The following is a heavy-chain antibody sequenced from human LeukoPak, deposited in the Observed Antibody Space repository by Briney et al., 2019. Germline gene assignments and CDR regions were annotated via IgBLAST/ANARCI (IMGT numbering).Heavy chain of an antibody. D-gene: IGHD2-2*02. V-gene: IGHV3-53*04. CDR1: GFTVSSNY. CDR3: ASGGGVVPAAIEYYYYGMDV. J-gene: IGHJ6*02. CDR2: IYSGGST. Sequence: GGSLRLSCAASGFTVSSNYMSWVRQAPGKGLEGVSVIYSGGSTYYADSVKGRFTISRHNSKNTLYLQMNSLRAEDTAVYYCASGGGVVPAAIEYYYYGMDVWGQGTTVTVSS.